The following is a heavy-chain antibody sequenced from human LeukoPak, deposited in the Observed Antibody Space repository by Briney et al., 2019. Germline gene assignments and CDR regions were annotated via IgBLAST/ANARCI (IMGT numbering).Heavy chain of an antibody. Sequence: PSETLSLTCTVSGGSISSISYYWGWIRQPPGKGLEWIGIIYYRGNTYYNPSLKSRVTISVDTSKNQFSLKLSSVTAADTAVYYCARKSGNYDSSGYYYYFDYWGQGTLVTVAS. D-gene: IGHD3-22*01. CDR2: IYYRGNT. CDR1: GGSISSISYY. V-gene: IGHV4-39*07. CDR3: ARKSGNYDSSGYYYYFDY. J-gene: IGHJ4*02.